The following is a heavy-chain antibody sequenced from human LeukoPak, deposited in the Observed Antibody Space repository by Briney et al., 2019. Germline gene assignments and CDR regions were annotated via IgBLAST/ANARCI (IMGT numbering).Heavy chain of an antibody. CDR1: GGTFSSYA. D-gene: IGHD6-13*01. V-gene: IGHV1-69*06. J-gene: IGHJ4*02. Sequence: GASVKVSCKASGGTFSSYAISWVRQAPGQGLEWMGGIIPIFGTANYAQKFQGRVTITADKSTSTAYMGLSSLRSEDTAVYYCAPVPSYSSSWYGWEGYWGQGTLVTVSS. CDR3: APVPSYSSSWYGWEGY. CDR2: IIPIFGTA.